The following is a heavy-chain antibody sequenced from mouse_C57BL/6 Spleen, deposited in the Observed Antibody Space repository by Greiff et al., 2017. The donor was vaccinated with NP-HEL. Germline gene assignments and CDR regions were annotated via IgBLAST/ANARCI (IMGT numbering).Heavy chain of an antibody. CDR2: IYPGDGDT. CDR3: AREGSSGYGAY. V-gene: IGHV1-82*01. Sequence: QVQLQQSGPELVKPGASVKISCKASGYAFSSSWMNWVKQRPGKGLEWIGRIYPGDGDTNYNGKFKGKATLTADKSSSTAYMQLSSLTSEDSAVYFCAREGSSGYGAYWGQGTLVTVSA. D-gene: IGHD3-2*02. J-gene: IGHJ3*01. CDR1: GYAFSSSW.